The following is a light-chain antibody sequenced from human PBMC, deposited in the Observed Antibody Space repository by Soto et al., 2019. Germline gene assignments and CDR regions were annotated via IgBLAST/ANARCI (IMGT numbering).Light chain of an antibody. CDR1: QSFSNNY. CDR3: QQYRDSRT. Sequence: DIVLTQSPATLSVSPGERATLSCRASQSFSNNYLAWYQQKPGQAPRLLIYGASSRATGIPDRFSGSGSGTDFTLTISRLEPEDFAVYYCQQYRDSRTFGQGTKVDIK. J-gene: IGKJ1*01. V-gene: IGKV3-20*01. CDR2: GAS.